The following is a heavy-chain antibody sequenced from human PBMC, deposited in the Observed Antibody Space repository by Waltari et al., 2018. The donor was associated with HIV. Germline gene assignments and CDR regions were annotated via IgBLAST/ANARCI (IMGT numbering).Heavy chain of an antibody. CDR1: GGFIRSSSYY. J-gene: IGHJ5*01. CDR3: VRDVEWFQS. V-gene: IGHV4-39*07. Sequence: QLQLQESGPRLVKTSETLSLTCQVSGGFIRSSSYYWGWIRQPPGKGLEWIANIYYSGSAYYNRSLKSRVTISVDTSKNQFALELSSVTVADTAVYYCVRDVEWFQSWGQGTLVIVSS. CDR2: IYYSGSA. D-gene: IGHD2-15*01.